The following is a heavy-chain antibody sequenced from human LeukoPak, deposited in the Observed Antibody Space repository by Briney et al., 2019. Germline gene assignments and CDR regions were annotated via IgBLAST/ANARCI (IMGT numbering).Heavy chain of an antibody. CDR1: GYSISSGYY. Sequence: SETLSLTCTVSGYSISSGYYWGWIRQPPGKGLEWIGSIYHSGSTYYNPSLKSRVTISVDTSKNQFSLKMSSVTAAETAVYYCARASSSWQPEDAFDIWGQGTMVTVSS. CDR3: ARASSSWQPEDAFDI. J-gene: IGHJ3*02. D-gene: IGHD6-13*01. CDR2: IYHSGST. V-gene: IGHV4-38-2*02.